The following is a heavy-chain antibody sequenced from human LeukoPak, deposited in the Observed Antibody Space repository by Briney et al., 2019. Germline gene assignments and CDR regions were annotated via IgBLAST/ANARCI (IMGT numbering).Heavy chain of an antibody. Sequence: GGSLRLSCVASGFTFSNYNMNWVRQAPGKGLEWVSAISGSGGSTYYADSVKGRFTISRDNSKNTLYLQMNSLRAEDTAVYYCAKDGSYYWGSFDIWGQGTMVTVSS. CDR1: GFTFSNYN. CDR2: ISGSGGST. V-gene: IGHV3-23*01. CDR3: AKDGSYYWGSFDI. D-gene: IGHD1-26*01. J-gene: IGHJ3*02.